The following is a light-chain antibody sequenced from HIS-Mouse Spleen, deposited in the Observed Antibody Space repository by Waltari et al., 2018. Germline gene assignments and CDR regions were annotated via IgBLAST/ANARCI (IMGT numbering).Light chain of an antibody. CDR2: DVS. CDR3: CSYAGSYTLV. Sequence: QSALTQPRSVSGSPGQSVPIPCTGTSSDVGGYNHFSWYQQHPGKAPKLMIYDVSKRPSGVPDRFSGSKSGNTASLTISGLQAEDEADYYCCSYAGSYTLVFGGGTKLTVL. J-gene: IGLJ2*01. CDR1: SSDVGGYNH. V-gene: IGLV2-11*01.